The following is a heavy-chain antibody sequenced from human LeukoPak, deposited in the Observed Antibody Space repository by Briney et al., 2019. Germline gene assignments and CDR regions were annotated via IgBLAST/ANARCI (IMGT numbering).Heavy chain of an antibody. CDR3: ARGRADILTGYYGDFDY. CDR2: MNPNSGNT. Sequence: ASVKVSCKASGYTFTSYDINWVRQATGQGLEWMGWMNPNSGNTGYAQKFQGRVTITRNTSISTAYMELSSLRSEDTAVYYCARGRADILTGYYGDFDYWGQGTLVTVSS. V-gene: IGHV1-8*03. CDR1: GYTFTSYD. D-gene: IGHD3-9*01. J-gene: IGHJ4*02.